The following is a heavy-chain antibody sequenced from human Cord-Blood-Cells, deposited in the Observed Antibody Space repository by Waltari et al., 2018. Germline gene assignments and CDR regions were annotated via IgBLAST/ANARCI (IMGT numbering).Heavy chain of an antibody. J-gene: IGHJ6*03. CDR2: IYPGDSDT. Sequence: EAKLGKSVAEVKKPGESLKIPCKGSGYIFTSYWIGGVGPMPGKGLEWMGIIYPGDSDTRYSPSFQGQVTISADKSISTAYLQWSSLKASDTAMYYCARRGGSSSYYYYMDVWGKGTTVTVSS. V-gene: IGHV5-51*01. D-gene: IGHD2-15*01. CDR3: ARRGGSSSYYYYMDV. CDR1: GYIFTSYW.